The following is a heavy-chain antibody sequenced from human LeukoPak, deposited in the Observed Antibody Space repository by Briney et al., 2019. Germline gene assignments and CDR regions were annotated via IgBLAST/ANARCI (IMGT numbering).Heavy chain of an antibody. CDR2: IYSDGRT. V-gene: IGHV3-53*01. CDR1: GLSVSNKY. Sequence: GGSLRLSYAASGLSVSNKYMSWVRQAPGKGLEWVSFIYSDGRTYYTDSVKGRFTISRDNSKNTLYLQMNSLRTEDTAMYYCASASGREAAGYLLGLFDYWGQGTLVTVSS. CDR3: ASASGREAAGYLLGLFDY. J-gene: IGHJ4*02. D-gene: IGHD6-13*01.